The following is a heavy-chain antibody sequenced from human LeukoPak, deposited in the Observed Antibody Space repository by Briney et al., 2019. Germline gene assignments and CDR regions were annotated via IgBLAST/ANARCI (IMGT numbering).Heavy chain of an antibody. CDR1: GYTFTSYG. Sequence: ASVKVSCKASGYTFTSYGISWVRHAPGQGLEWMGWISDYNGNTNYTQKLQGRVTMTTDTSTSTAYMELRSLRSDDTAVYYCAREVGATSAFDIWGQGTMVTVSS. D-gene: IGHD1-26*01. CDR2: ISDYNGNT. J-gene: IGHJ3*02. V-gene: IGHV1-18*01. CDR3: AREVGATSAFDI.